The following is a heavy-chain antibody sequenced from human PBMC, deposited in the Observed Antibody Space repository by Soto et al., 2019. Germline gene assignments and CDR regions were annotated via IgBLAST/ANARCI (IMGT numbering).Heavy chain of an antibody. J-gene: IGHJ5*02. CDR3: AKDYADSSGSLNWFDP. CDR1: GFTFSSYA. V-gene: IGHV3-30-3*01. CDR2: ISYDGSNK. Sequence: GGSLRLSCAASGFTFSSYAMHWVRQAPGKGLEWVAVISYDGSNKYYADSVKGRFTISRDNSKNTLYLQMNSLRAEDTAVYYCAKDYADSSGSLNWFDPWGQGTLVTVSS. D-gene: IGHD3-22*01.